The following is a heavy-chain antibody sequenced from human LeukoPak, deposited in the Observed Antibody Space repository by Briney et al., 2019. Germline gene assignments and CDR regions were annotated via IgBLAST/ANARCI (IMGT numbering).Heavy chain of an antibody. V-gene: IGHV1-18*01. D-gene: IGHD4-17*01. Sequence: ASVTLSFTASGYTFTSYGISWVRQPPGQGHEWMGWISAYNGNTAYTQNLQGRVTITTDTSTGTAYMELRSLRSDDTAVYYCARDPNGDYDFDYWGQGTLVTVSS. CDR3: ARDPNGDYDFDY. CDR1: GYTFTSYG. J-gene: IGHJ4*02. CDR2: ISAYNGNT.